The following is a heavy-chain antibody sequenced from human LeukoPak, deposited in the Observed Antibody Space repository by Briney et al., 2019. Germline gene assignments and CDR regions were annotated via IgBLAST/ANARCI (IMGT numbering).Heavy chain of an antibody. CDR3: VREARGYHYTYFDY. J-gene: IGHJ4*02. V-gene: IGHV3-13*01. CDR1: GFTLGGHD. CDR2: VSAGHHA. Sequence: GSLRLSCTASGFTLGGHDMHWVRQTTGDGLEWVAAVSAGHHAFYAGSAKGRFTVSREDAKNSLYLQMNSLRAGDTAVYYCVREARGYHYTYFDYWGQGSLVTVSS. D-gene: IGHD5-18*01.